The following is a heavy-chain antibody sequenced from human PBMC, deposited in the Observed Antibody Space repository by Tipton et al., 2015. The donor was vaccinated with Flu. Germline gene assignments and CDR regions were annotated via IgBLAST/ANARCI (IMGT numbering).Heavy chain of an antibody. J-gene: IGHJ6*02. Sequence: LRLSCTVSGGSVSSGSYYWSWIRQPPGKGLEWIGYIYYSGSTNYNPSLKSRVTISVDTSKDQFSLKLSSVTAADTAVYYCARDQVSPHLTYGMDVWGQGTTVTVSS. CDR3: ARDQVSPHLTYGMDV. CDR1: GGSVSSGSYY. D-gene: IGHD2-21*01. CDR2: IYYSGST. V-gene: IGHV4-61*01.